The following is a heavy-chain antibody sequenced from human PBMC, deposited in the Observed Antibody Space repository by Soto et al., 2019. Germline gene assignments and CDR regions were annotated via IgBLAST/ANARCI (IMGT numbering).Heavy chain of an antibody. CDR1: GFTFDDYT. CDR2: ISWDGGST. D-gene: IGHD3-3*01. CDR3: AKAGPPTIFGAGDAFDI. Sequence: EVQLVESGGVVVQPGGSLRLSCAASGFTFDDYTMYWFRQAPGKGLEWVSLISWDGGSTYYADSVKGRFTISRDNSKNPLYLQMNSLRTEDTALYYCAKAGPPTIFGAGDAFDIWGQGTMVTVSS. J-gene: IGHJ3*02. V-gene: IGHV3-43*01.